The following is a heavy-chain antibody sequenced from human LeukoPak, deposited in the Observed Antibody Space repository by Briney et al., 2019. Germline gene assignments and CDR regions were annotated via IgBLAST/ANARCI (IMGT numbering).Heavy chain of an antibody. J-gene: IGHJ4*02. Sequence: SETLSLTCTVSGGSISSYYWSWIRQPPGKGLEWIGYIYYSGTTNYNPSLKSRVTISVDTSKNQFSLKLSPVTAADTAVYYCARGVYIAAAQYGYWGQGTLVTVSS. CDR1: GGSISSYY. D-gene: IGHD6-13*01. CDR3: ARGVYIAAAQYGY. V-gene: IGHV4-59*01. CDR2: IYYSGTT.